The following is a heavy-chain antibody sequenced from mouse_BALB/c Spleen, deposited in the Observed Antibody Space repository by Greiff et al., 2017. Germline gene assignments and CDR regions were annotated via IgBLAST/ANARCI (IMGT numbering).Heavy chain of an antibody. CDR1: GFAFSSYD. Sequence: EVKVVASGGGLVKPGGSLKLSCAASGFAFSSYDMSWVRQTPEKRLEWVAYISSGGGSTYYPDTVKGRFTISRDNAKNTLYLQMSSLKSEDTAMYYCARRHGSSWGFAYWGQGTLVTVSA. CDR2: ISSGGGST. CDR3: ARRHGSSWGFAY. J-gene: IGHJ3*01. D-gene: IGHD1-1*01. V-gene: IGHV5-12-1*01.